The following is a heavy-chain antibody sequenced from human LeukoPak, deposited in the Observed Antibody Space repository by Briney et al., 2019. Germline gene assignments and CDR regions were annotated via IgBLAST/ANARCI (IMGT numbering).Heavy chain of an antibody. J-gene: IGHJ4*02. CDR3: ARDQSIAGPTTADY. V-gene: IGHV3-74*01. D-gene: IGHD1-26*01. Sequence: GGSLRLSCATSGFSFITSWMHWVRQAPGKGLVWVSRINTDGSNTIYADSVKGRFTISRDNAKNTLYLQMNSLRAEDTAVYYCARDQSIAGPTTADYWGQGTLVTVSS. CDR2: INTDGSNT. CDR1: GFSFITSW.